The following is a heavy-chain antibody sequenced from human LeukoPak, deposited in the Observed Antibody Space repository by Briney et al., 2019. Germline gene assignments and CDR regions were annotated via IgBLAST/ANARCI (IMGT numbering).Heavy chain of an antibody. V-gene: IGHV3-74*01. CDR2: LNEDGSIT. CDR1: GFTCSSNW. D-gene: IGHD1-26*01. Sequence: GGSLRLFCAASGFTCSSNWMHWVRQAPEKGLEWVSRLNEDGSITNYADSVKGRFTISRDNAKNTLYLQMNSLRVEDTAMYHCVRDLGGRSGHWGQGTLVTVSS. J-gene: IGHJ4*02. CDR3: VRDLGGRSGH.